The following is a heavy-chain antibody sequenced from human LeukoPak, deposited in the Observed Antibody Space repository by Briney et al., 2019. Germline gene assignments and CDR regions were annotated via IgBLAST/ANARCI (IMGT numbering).Heavy chain of an antibody. Sequence: GESLKISCQTSGYLFSTSWIAWVRQMPGKGLQWMGIVYPGASTARYSPSFQGQVTMSADLTTGAVYLQWRSLKASDTGTYFCARKSYYDSYQHAYDVWGQGTMVTVSS. CDR3: ARKSYYDSYQHAYDV. CDR2: VYPGASTA. CDR1: GYLFSTSW. V-gene: IGHV5-51*01. D-gene: IGHD3-16*01. J-gene: IGHJ3*01.